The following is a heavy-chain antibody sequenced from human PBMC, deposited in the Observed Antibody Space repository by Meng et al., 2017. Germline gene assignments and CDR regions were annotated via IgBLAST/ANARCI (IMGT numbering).Heavy chain of an antibody. CDR2: ISYDGSNK. CDR3: ARGKILWWLDY. J-gene: IGHJ4*02. V-gene: IGHV3-30*01. Sequence: QGQLVESGGGVVQPGRSLRLSCAASGFTFSSYAMHWVRQAPGKGLEWVAVISYDGSNKYYADSVKGRFTISRDNSKNTLYLQMNSLRAEDTAAYYCARGKILWWLDYWGQGTLVTGSS. CDR1: GFTFSSYA. D-gene: IGHD2-21*01.